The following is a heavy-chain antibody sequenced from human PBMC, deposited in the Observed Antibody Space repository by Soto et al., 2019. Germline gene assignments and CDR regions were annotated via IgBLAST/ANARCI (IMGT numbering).Heavy chain of an antibody. J-gene: IGHJ4*02. Sequence: ASVKVSCKASGYTFTSYGISWVRQAPGQGLEWMGWISAYNGNTNYAQKLQGRVTMTTDTSTSTAYMELSSLRSEDTAVYYCARVRRARHYDFWSGSHALDYWGQGTLVTVSS. CDR2: ISAYNGNT. CDR3: ARVRRARHYDFWSGSHALDY. V-gene: IGHV1-18*01. CDR1: GYTFTSYG. D-gene: IGHD3-3*01.